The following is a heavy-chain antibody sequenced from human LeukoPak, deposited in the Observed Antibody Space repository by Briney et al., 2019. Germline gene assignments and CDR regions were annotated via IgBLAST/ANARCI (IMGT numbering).Heavy chain of an antibody. CDR1: GGSFSGYY. Sequence: SETLSLTCAVYGGSFSGYYWSWIRQPPGNGLEWIGEINHSGSTNYNPSLKSRVTISVDTSKNQFSLKLSSVTAADTAVYYCARVIPKSSGTYYYYYYMDVWGKATTVTVSS. CDR2: INHSGST. V-gene: IGHV4-34*01. J-gene: IGHJ6*03. CDR3: ARVIPKSSGTYYYYYYMDV. D-gene: IGHD3-16*02.